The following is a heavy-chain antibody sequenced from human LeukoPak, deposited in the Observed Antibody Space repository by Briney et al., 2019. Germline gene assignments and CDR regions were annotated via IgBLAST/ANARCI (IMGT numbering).Heavy chain of an antibody. V-gene: IGHV1-69*13. CDR2: IIPIFGTA. Sequence: VASVKVSCKASGGTFSSYAISWVRQAPGQGLEWMGGIIPIFGTANYAQKFQGRVTITADESTSTAYMELSSLRSEDTAVYYCARGGGTTTADFDYWGQGTLVTVSS. CDR1: GGTFSSYA. CDR3: ARGGGTTTADFDY. D-gene: IGHD1-14*01. J-gene: IGHJ4*02.